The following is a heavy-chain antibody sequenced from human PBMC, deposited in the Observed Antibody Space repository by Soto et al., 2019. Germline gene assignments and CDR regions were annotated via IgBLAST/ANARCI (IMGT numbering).Heavy chain of an antibody. CDR3: ARVDTMIVVVITTPYYFDY. V-gene: IGHV1-18*01. D-gene: IGHD3-22*01. CDR1: GYTFTSYG. CDR2: ISAYNGNT. J-gene: IGHJ4*02. Sequence: QVQLVQSGAEVKKPGASVKVSCKASGYTFTSYGISWVRQAPGQGLEWMGWISAYNGNTNYAQKLQGRVTMTTDTSTSTAYMELRSLRSDDTAVYYCARVDTMIVVVITTPYYFDYWGQGTLVTVSS.